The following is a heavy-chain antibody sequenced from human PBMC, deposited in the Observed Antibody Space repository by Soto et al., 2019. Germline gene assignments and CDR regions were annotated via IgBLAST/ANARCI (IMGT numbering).Heavy chain of an antibody. J-gene: IGHJ4*02. Sequence: QVQLQESGPGLVKPSQTLSLACTVSDGSVSRGGYYWSWIRQSPGKNLEWIGNIYYTGRTSYNPSLKSRLTISLETSKRQFCLRLASVSAADTAVYYCAREGSYHYFDYWGQGALVTVSS. CDR2: IYYTGRT. D-gene: IGHD1-26*01. CDR1: DGSVSRGGYY. CDR3: AREGSYHYFDY. V-gene: IGHV4-31*03.